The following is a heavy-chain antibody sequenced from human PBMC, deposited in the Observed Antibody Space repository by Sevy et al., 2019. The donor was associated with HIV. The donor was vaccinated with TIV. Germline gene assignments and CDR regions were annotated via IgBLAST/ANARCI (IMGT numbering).Heavy chain of an antibody. CDR1: GGTFSTYI. CDR2: VIASVNMA. J-gene: IGHJ4*02. D-gene: IGHD2-21*02. Sequence: ASVKVSCKASGGTFSTYIINWVRQAPGQGLEWMGGVIASVNMANSAQKFQGRVTITADGSTRTDYMELRSLTSEDTAIYYCEKAMPCGGDCYYFDSWGQGTRVTVSS. V-gene: IGHV1-69*10. CDR3: EKAMPCGGDCYYFDS.